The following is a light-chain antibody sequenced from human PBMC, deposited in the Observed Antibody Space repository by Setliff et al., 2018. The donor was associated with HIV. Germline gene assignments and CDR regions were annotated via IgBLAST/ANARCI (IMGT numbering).Light chain of an antibody. CDR2: GNN. J-gene: IGLJ1*01. Sequence: QSVLTQPPSVSGAPGRRVTISCTGTSSNIGAGYDVHWYQQLPGTAPKLLTYGNNNRPSGVPNRFSGSSSGSSASLAITGLQAEDEADYYCQSYDSSLSAVFGTGTKVTVL. CDR1: SSNIGAGYD. CDR3: QSYDSSLSAV. V-gene: IGLV1-40*01.